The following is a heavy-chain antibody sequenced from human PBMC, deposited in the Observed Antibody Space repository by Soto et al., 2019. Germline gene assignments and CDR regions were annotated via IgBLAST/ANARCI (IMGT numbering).Heavy chain of an antibody. J-gene: IGHJ4*02. CDR3: GKVLVGATGHTDSDS. V-gene: IGHV4-39*01. CDR2: IDYNGVT. CDR1: GGSIYRSGYY. D-gene: IGHD2-15*01. Sequence: SETLSLTCTVSGGSIYRSGYYWGWIRQPPGRGLEWIRNIDYNGVTYSNPSLKSRVTISRDTSKNQFSLKLTSVTAADTALYYCGKVLVGATGHTDSDSWGPGTLVTV.